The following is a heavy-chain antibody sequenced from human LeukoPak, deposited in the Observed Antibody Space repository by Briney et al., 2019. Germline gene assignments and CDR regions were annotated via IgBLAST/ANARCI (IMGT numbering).Heavy chain of an antibody. Sequence: GGSLRLSCAASGFTFSSYSMNWVRQAPGKGVEWVSSISSSSSYIYYADSVKGRFTISRDNAKNSLYLQMNSLRAEDTAVYYCARDLYDSSGYFGYYYYYMDVWGKGTTVTVSS. CDR3: ARDLYDSSGYFGYYYYYMDV. V-gene: IGHV3-21*01. CDR2: ISSSSSYI. D-gene: IGHD3-22*01. CDR1: GFTFSSYS. J-gene: IGHJ6*03.